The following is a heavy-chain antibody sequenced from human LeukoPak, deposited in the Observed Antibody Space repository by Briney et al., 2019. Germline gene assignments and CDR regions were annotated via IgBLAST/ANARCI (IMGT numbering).Heavy chain of an antibody. CDR3: ARTTEGGYTYDFFYYYYMDV. CDR2: IYTSGST. Sequence: SETLSLTCTVSGGSIISYYWSWIRQPAGKGLEWIGRIYTSGSTNYNPSLKSRVTMSVDTSKNQFSLKLSSVTAADTAVYYCARTTEGGYTYDFFYYYYMDVWGKGTTVTISS. CDR1: GGSIISYY. D-gene: IGHD5-18*01. J-gene: IGHJ6*03. V-gene: IGHV4-4*07.